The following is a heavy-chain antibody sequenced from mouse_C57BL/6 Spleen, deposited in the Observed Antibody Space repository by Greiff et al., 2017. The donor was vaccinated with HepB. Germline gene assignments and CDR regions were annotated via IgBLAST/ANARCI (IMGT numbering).Heavy chain of an antibody. CDR1: GYTFTSYW. CDR3: ARGRAMDY. CDR2: IDASDSET. Sequence: QVHVKQSGAELVRPGSSVKLSCKASGYTFTSYWMHWVKQRPIQGLEWIGNIDASDSETHYNQKFKDKATLTVDKSSSTAYMQLSSLTSEDSAVYYCARGRAMDYWSQGTSVTVSS. J-gene: IGHJ4*01. V-gene: IGHV1-52*01.